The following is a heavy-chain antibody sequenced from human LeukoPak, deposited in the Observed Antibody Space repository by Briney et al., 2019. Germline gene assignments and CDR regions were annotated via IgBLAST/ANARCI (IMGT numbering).Heavy chain of an antibody. Sequence: ASVKVSCKASGYTFTTYAMNWVRQAPGQGLEWMGWISAYNGNTNYAQKLRGRVTMTTDTSTSTAYMELRSLRSDDTAVYYCARDAALLWFGESRDSYYYYGMDVWGQGATVTVPS. CDR1: GYTFTTYA. D-gene: IGHD3-10*01. CDR2: ISAYNGNT. CDR3: ARDAALLWFGESRDSYYYYGMDV. V-gene: IGHV1-18*01. J-gene: IGHJ6*02.